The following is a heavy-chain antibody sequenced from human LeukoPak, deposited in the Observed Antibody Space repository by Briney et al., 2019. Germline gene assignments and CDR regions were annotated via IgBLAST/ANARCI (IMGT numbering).Heavy chain of an antibody. J-gene: IGHJ5*02. CDR3: ARAHTPPYRYGYIGWFDP. V-gene: IGHV4-61*01. Sequence: PSETLSLTCAVSGYSISSGYYWGWIRQPPGKGLEWIGYIYYSGSTNYNPSLKSRVTISVDTSKNQFSLKLSSVTAADTAVYYCARAHTPPYRYGYIGWFDPWGQGTLVTVSS. D-gene: IGHD5-18*01. CDR1: GYSISSGYY. CDR2: IYYSGST.